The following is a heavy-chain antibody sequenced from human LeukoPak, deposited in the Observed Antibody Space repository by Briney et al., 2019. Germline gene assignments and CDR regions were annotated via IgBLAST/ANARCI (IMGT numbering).Heavy chain of an antibody. Sequence: GGSLRLSCAASGFTFSSYAIHWVRQAPGKGLEWVAVISYDGSNKYYADSVKGRFTISRDNSKNTLYLQMNSLRAEDTAVYYCAKEDLDDGGIIDYWGQGTLVTVSS. J-gene: IGHJ4*02. V-gene: IGHV3-30*04. CDR2: ISYDGSNK. D-gene: IGHD4-23*01. CDR1: GFTFSSYA. CDR3: AKEDLDDGGIIDY.